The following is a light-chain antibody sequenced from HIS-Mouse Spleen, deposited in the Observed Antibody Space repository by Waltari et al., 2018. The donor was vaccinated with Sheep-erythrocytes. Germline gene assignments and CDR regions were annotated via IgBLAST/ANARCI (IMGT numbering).Light chain of an antibody. Sequence: YELTQPPLVSVSPGQTASITCSGEQLGDKYACWYQQKPRQSPVLVIYQDSKRPSGIPVRFSGSHSGNTATLPISGTQAMDEADYDCQAWDSRTAVFGGGTKLTVL. V-gene: IGLV3-1*01. CDR3: QAWDSRTAV. J-gene: IGLJ3*02. CDR1: QLGDKY. CDR2: QDS.